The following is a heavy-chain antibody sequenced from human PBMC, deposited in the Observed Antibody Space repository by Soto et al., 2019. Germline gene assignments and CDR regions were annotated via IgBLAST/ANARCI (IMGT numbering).Heavy chain of an antibody. D-gene: IGHD6-19*01. J-gene: IGHJ4*02. CDR2: ISGSGGST. CDR1: GFTFSSYA. CDR3: AKPSSGWYGGGDY. Sequence: EEQLLESGGGLVQPGGSLRLSCAASGFTFSSYAMSWVRQAPGKGLEWVSAISGSGGSTYYADSVKGRFPISRDNSKNTLYLQMNSLRAEDTAVYYCAKPSSGWYGGGDYWGQGTLVTVSS. V-gene: IGHV3-23*01.